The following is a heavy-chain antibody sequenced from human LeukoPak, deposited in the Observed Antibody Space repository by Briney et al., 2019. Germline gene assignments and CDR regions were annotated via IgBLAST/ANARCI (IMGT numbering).Heavy chain of an antibody. CDR2: ISSSSKTI. V-gene: IGHV3-48*01. Sequence: GGSLILSCAVSGFTFGSHSMNWVRQAPGKGLEWLSYISSSSKTIYYADSVKGRFTISRDNAQNSVYLQMNSLRAEDTAVYYCARDCGDPPYYYGMDVWGQGTTVTVSS. D-gene: IGHD4-17*01. CDR1: GFTFGSHS. J-gene: IGHJ6*02. CDR3: ARDCGDPPYYYGMDV.